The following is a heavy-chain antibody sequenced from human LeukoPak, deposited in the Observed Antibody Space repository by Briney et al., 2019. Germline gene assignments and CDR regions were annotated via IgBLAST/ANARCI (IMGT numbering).Heavy chain of an antibody. V-gene: IGHV3-7*02. Sequence: PGGSLRLSCAASGFTFSSYGMSWVRQAPGKGLEWVANIKPDGSDKYYVDSVKGRFTISRDNAKNSVYLQINSLRAEDTAVYYCARLLAWGQGTLVTVSS. D-gene: IGHD2/OR15-2a*01. CDR1: GFTFSSYG. J-gene: IGHJ5*02. CDR2: IKPDGSDK. CDR3: ARLLA.